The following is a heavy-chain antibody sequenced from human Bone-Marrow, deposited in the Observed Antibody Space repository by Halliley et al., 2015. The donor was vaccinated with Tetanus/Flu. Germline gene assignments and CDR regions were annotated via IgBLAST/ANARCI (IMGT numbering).Heavy chain of an antibody. J-gene: IGHJ6*02. CDR2: KQDGREK. Sequence: KQDGREKYYGDSVKGRFTISRDNAKNSLFLQMNSPRAEDTAVYYCARAHFLYSGSFYYYAMDVWGQGTTVTVSS. V-gene: IGHV3-7*03. CDR3: ARAHFLYSGSFYYYAMDV. D-gene: IGHD1-26*01.